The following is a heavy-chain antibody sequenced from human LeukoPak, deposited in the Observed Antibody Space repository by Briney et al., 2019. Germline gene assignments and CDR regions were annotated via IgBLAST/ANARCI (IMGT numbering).Heavy chain of an antibody. J-gene: IGHJ5*02. CDR3: AGQEIAVAGRENWFDP. Sequence: SETLSLTCTVSGGSISSSSYYWGWIRQPPGKGLEWIGSIYYSGSTYYNPSLKSRVTISVDTSKNQFSLKLSAVTAADTAVYYCAGQEIAVAGRENWFDPWGQGTLVTVSS. CDR2: IYYSGST. V-gene: IGHV4-39*01. D-gene: IGHD6-19*01. CDR1: GGSISSSSYY.